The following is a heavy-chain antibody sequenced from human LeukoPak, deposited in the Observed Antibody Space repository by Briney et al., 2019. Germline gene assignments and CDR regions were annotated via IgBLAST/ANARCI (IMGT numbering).Heavy chain of an antibody. CDR2: IYYSGST. V-gene: IGHV4-59*01. J-gene: IGHJ4*02. CDR3: ARDQETGTTNWYYFDY. D-gene: IGHD1-1*01. CDR1: GGSISSYY. Sequence: SETLSLTCTVSGGSISSYYWSWIRQPPGKGLEWIGYIYYSGSTNYNPSLKSRVTISVDTSKNRFSLKLSSVTAADTAVYYCARDQETGTTNWYYFDYWGQGTLVTVSS.